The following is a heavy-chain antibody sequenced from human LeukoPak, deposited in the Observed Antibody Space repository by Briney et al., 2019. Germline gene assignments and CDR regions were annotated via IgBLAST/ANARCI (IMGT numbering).Heavy chain of an antibody. D-gene: IGHD6-19*01. J-gene: IGHJ4*02. Sequence: GGSLRLSCAASGFTFSSYGMHWVRQAPGKGLEWVAVIWYDGSNKYYADSVKGRFTISRDNSKNTLYLQMNSLRAEDTAVYYCARDHSSGWYLGYYFDYWGQGTLVTVSS. CDR2: IWYDGSNK. CDR1: GFTFSSYG. CDR3: ARDHSSGWYLGYYFDY. V-gene: IGHV3-33*01.